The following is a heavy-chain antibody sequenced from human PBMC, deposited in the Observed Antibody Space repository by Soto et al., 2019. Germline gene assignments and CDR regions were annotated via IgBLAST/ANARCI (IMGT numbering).Heavy chain of an antibody. CDR1: GYTFTSYD. CDR3: ARGFIVVVPAATSFDY. Sequence: GASVNVSCKASGYTFTSYDINWVRQATGQGLEWMGWMNPNSGNTGYAQKFQGRVTMTRNTSISTAYMELSSLRSEDTAVYYCARGFIVVVPAATSFDYWGQGTLVTVSS. CDR2: MNPNSGNT. V-gene: IGHV1-8*01. D-gene: IGHD2-2*01. J-gene: IGHJ4*02.